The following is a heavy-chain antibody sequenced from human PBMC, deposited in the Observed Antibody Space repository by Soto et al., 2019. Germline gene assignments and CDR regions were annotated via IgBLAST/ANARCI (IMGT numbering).Heavy chain of an antibody. CDR2: IYYSGST. Sequence: PSETLSLTCTVSGGSISSSSYYWGWIRQPPGKGLEWIGSIYYSGSTYYNPSLKSRVTISVDTSKNQFSLKLSSVTAADTAVYYCARHRPVRIAAAPQRSIAYYYYGMDVWGQGTTVTVSS. CDR3: ARHRPVRIAAAPQRSIAYYYYGMDV. D-gene: IGHD6-13*01. CDR1: GGSISSSSYY. V-gene: IGHV4-39*01. J-gene: IGHJ6*02.